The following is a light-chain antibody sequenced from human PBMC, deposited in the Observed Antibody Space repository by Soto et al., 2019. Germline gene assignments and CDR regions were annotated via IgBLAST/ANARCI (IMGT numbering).Light chain of an antibody. Sequence: QSALTQPPSASGSPGQSVAISCSGTSSDVGGYNYVSWYQQHPGKAPKLMIYDVNKRPSGVPDRFSGSKSGNTASLTVSGLQAEDEADYYCQSYDSSLSGVVFGGGTKLTVL. CDR1: SSDVGGYNY. CDR2: DVN. CDR3: QSYDSSLSGVV. J-gene: IGLJ2*01. V-gene: IGLV2-8*01.